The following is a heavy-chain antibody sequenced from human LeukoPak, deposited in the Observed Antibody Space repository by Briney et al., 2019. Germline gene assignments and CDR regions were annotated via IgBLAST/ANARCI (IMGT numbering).Heavy chain of an antibody. Sequence: GGSLRLSCAASGFTVSSNYMSWVRQAPGKGLEWVSVIYSGGSTYYADSVKGRFTMSRDNSRNTLNLQMNSLRVEDTAVYFYARDRRRLRGMNGDGDAFDIWGQGTMVTVSS. CDR2: IYSGGST. D-gene: IGHD1-1*01. CDR1: GFTVSSNY. V-gene: IGHV3-53*01. CDR3: ARDRRRLRGMNGDGDAFDI. J-gene: IGHJ3*02.